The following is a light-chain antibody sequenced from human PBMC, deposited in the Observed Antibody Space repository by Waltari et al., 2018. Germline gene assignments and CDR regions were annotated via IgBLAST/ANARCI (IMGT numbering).Light chain of an antibody. CDR3: QQLKSYPLT. V-gene: IGKV1-16*01. J-gene: IGKJ4*01. Sequence: DIQMTKSPSSSFASVGDRVTIPCRASQGITNSLAWFQKKPGEAPRSLIYAASTLQSGVPSRFSGSGSGTDFTLTISSLQPEDSATYYCQQLKSYPLTFGGGTKVEI. CDR2: AAS. CDR1: QGITNS.